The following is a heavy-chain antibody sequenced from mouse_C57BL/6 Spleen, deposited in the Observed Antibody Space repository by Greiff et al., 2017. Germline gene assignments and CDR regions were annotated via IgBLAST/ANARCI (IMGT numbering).Heavy chain of an antibody. J-gene: IGHJ1*03. Sequence: EVQLVESGAGLVKPGGSLKLSCAASGFTFSDYYMSWVRQTPEQRLEWVAYISTGGGYTYYADTVKGRVTISRDNATNTLYLQMSSLKSEDTAMYYCTRETATGDYWYFDVWGTGTTVTVSA. V-gene: IGHV5-9-1*02. CDR3: TRETATGDYWYFDV. CDR2: ISTGGGYT. D-gene: IGHD1-1*01. CDR1: GFTFSDYY.